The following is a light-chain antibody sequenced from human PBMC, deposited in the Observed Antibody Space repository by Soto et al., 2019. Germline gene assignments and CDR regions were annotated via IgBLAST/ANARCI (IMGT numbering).Light chain of an antibody. J-gene: IGKJ4*01. CDR2: TSS. CDR3: QQASRFPLT. CDR1: QSINSW. Sequence: DIQMTQSPSSVSASVGDTVTITCRASQSINSWLAWYQQKPGNAPKLLIYTSSTLETGVPSRFGGSGSGTDFTLTISSLQPEDFATYYCQQASRFPLTFGGGTKVEN. V-gene: IGKV1D-12*01.